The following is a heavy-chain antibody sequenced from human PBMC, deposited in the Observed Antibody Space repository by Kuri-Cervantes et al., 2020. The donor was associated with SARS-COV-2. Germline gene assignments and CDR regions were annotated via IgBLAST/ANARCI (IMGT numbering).Heavy chain of an antibody. CDR1: GYTFTSYG. V-gene: IGHV1-18*01. CDR3: ARGWAGSGSYYNPGDY. CDR2: ISAYNGNT. Sequence: ASVKVSCKASGYTFTSYGISWVRQAPGQGLEWMGWISAYNGNTNYAQKFQGRVTITADESTSTAYMELSSLRSEDTAVYYCARGWAGSGSYYNPGDYWGQGTLVTVSS. J-gene: IGHJ4*02. D-gene: IGHD3-10*01.